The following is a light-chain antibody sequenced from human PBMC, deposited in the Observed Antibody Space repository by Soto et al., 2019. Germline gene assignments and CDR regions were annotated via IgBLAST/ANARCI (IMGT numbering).Light chain of an antibody. CDR1: QSVNSN. Sequence: EIVMTQSPATLSVSPGERATLSCRASQSVNSNLAWYQQNPGQAPSLLIYGASTRATGIPARFSGSGSGTEFTLIISSLQSEDFAVYYCHQYNNLPLAFGGGTKVEIK. J-gene: IGKJ4*01. CDR2: GAS. V-gene: IGKV3-15*01. CDR3: HQYNNLPLA.